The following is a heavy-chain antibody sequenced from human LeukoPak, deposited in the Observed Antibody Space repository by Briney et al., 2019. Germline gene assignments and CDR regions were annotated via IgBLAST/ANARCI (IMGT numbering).Heavy chain of an antibody. Sequence: GGSLRLSCAASGFTVSSNYMSWVRQAPGKGLEWVSVIYSGGSTYYADSVKGRFTISRDNSKNTLYLQMNSLRAEDTAVYYCRYYGSGSYYTLDYWGQGTLVTVSS. CDR3: RYYGSGSYYTLDY. V-gene: IGHV3-53*05. D-gene: IGHD3-10*01. J-gene: IGHJ4*02. CDR1: GFTVSSNY. CDR2: IYSGGST.